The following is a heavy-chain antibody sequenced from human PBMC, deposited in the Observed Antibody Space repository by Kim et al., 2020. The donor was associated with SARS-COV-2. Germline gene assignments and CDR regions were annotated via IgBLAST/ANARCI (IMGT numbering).Heavy chain of an antibody. CDR3: AKDRNYYDSSGLPGKVEQLRIGPIDY. J-gene: IGHJ4*02. CDR1: GFTFSSYA. Sequence: GGSLRLSCAASGFTFSSYAMSWVRQAPGKGLEWVSAISGSGGSTYYADSVKGRFTISRDNSKNTLYLQMNSLRAEDTAVYYCAKDRNYYDSSGLPGKVEQLRIGPIDYWGQGTLVTVSS. V-gene: IGHV3-23*01. D-gene: IGHD3-22*01. CDR2: ISGSGGST.